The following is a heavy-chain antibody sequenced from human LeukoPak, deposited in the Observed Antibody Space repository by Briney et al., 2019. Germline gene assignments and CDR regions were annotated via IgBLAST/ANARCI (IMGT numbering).Heavy chain of an antibody. CDR3: ARGHRTAAYDSTGSDY. CDR1: GYTFISYG. V-gene: IGHV1-18*01. J-gene: IGHJ4*02. CDR2: ISAYNGNT. Sequence: GASVKVSCKASGYTFISYGISWVRQAPGQGLERVGWISAYNGNTNYAQQFQGRVTMTTDTSTSTAYMELRSPRSDDTAVYYCARGHRTAAYDSTGSDYWGQGTLVTVSS. D-gene: IGHD3-22*01.